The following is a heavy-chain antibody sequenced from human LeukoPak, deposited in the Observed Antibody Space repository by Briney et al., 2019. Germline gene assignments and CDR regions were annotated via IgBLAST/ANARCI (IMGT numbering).Heavy chain of an antibody. J-gene: IGHJ5*02. CDR2: IYHSGST. Sequence: PSQTLSLTCAVSGGSISSGGYSWSWIRQPPGKGLEWIGYIYHSGSTYYNPSLKSRVTISVDTSKNQFSLKLSTVTAADTAVYYCAVTMDYNWFDPWGQGTLVTVSS. CDR1: GGSISSGGYS. V-gene: IGHV4-30-2*01. CDR3: AVTMDYNWFDP. D-gene: IGHD3-10*01.